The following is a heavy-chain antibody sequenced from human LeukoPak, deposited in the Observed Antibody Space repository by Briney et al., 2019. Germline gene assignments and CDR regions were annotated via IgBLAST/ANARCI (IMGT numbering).Heavy chain of an antibody. CDR3: ARVMWGYFDWSDAFDI. Sequence: ASVKVSCKASGYTFTSYGISWVRQAPGQGLEWMGWISAYNGNTNYAQKLQGRVTMPTDTSTSTAYMELRSLRSDDTAVYYCARVMWGYFDWSDAFDIWGQGTMVTVSS. CDR1: GYTFTSYG. D-gene: IGHD3-9*01. V-gene: IGHV1-18*01. J-gene: IGHJ3*02. CDR2: ISAYNGNT.